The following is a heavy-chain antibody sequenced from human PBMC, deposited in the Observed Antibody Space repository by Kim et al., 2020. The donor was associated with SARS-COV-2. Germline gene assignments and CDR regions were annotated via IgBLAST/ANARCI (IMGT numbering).Heavy chain of an antibody. CDR3: ATSIGDYFLLGYYYGMDV. Sequence: GGSLRLSCAASGFTFSSYWMSWVRQAPGKGLEWVANIKQDGSEKYYVDSVKGRFTISRDNAKNSLYLQMNSLRAEDTAVYYCATSIGDYFLLGYYYGMDVWGQGTTVTVSS. V-gene: IGHV3-7*03. CDR2: IKQDGSEK. J-gene: IGHJ6*02. CDR1: GFTFSSYW. D-gene: IGHD4-17*01.